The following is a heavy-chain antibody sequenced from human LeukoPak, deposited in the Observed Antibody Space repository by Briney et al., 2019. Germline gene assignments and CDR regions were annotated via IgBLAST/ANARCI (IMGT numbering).Heavy chain of an antibody. Sequence: ASVKVSCKASGYTITSYGISWVRQAPGQGLEWMGWISAYNGNTNYAQKLQGRVTMSTDTSTSTAYMELRSLRSDDTAVYYCARYYYDSSGYYTIHFDYWGQGTLVTVSS. D-gene: IGHD3-22*01. J-gene: IGHJ4*02. V-gene: IGHV1-18*01. CDR1: GYTITSYG. CDR2: ISAYNGNT. CDR3: ARYYYDSSGYYTIHFDY.